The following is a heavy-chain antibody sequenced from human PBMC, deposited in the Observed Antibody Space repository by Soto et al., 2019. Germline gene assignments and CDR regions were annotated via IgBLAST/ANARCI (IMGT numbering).Heavy chain of an antibody. J-gene: IGHJ6*02. CDR3: ARARGNSGYYYYAMDV. CDR1: GGSISSYY. Sequence: TLSLTCNVSGGSISSYYWSWIRQPPGKGLEWIGYVYYSGSTNYNPSLKSRVTISIDTSKNQFSLKLSSVTAADTAVYYCARARGNSGYYYYAMDVWHQATTVTVS. CDR2: VYYSGST. V-gene: IGHV4-59*01. D-gene: IGHD2-21*02.